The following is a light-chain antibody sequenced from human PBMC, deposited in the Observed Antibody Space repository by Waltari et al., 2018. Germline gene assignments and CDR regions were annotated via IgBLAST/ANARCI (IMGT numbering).Light chain of an antibody. V-gene: IGKV3-15*01. CDR2: GAS. J-gene: IGKJ1*01. CDR1: QTISNN. Sequence: EIVLTLSPATLSVSPGARATLSCRASQTISNNLAWYQQKPGQAPRLLIYGASTRATAIPDRFSGSGSGTEFTLTITSLQSEDFAVYYCQQYNEWPPWTFGQGTKVDIK. CDR3: QQYNEWPPWT.